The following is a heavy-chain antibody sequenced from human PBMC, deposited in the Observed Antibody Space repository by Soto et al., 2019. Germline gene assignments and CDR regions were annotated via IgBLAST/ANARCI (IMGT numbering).Heavy chain of an antibody. CDR2: INDYGTTI. CDR1: GFTLGNYW. D-gene: IGHD1-1*01. J-gene: IGHJ4*02. CDR3: ARGGLEPFDY. V-gene: IGHV3-74*01. Sequence: PGGSLRLSCAASGFTLGNYWMHWVRQAPGKRLVWVSRINDYGTTINYAESVEGRFIISRDDAKSEVYLQMNNLRAEDSAVYYCARGGLEPFDYWGQGAQVTVSS.